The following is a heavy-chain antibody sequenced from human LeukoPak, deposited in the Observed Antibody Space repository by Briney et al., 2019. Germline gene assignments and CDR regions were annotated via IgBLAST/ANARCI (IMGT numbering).Heavy chain of an antibody. CDR2: IYSSGNT. D-gene: IGHD4-23*01. V-gene: IGHV3-53*01. J-gene: IGHJ4*02. CDR3: ARGKNSAGNVNDV. CDR1: GFTVSSNY. Sequence: GGSLRLSCAASGFTVSSNYMSWVRQAPGKGLEWVSVIYSSGNTYYADSVKGRFTISRDSSKNTLYLQMDSLSAEDTAVYYCARGKNSAGNVNDVWGQGTLVTVSS.